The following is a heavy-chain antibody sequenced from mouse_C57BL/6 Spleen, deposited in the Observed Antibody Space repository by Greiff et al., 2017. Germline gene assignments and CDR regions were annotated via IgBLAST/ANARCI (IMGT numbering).Heavy chain of an antibody. J-gene: IGHJ3*01. D-gene: IGHD1-1*01. CDR1: GFTFSSYA. Sequence: DVKLVESGGGLVKPGGSLKLSCAASGFTFSSYAMSWVRQTPEKRLEWVATISDGGSYTYYPDNVKGRFTISRDNAKNNLYLQMSHLKSEDTAMYYCARDRDGSSPFAYWGQGTLVTVSA. CDR2: ISDGGSYT. V-gene: IGHV5-4*01. CDR3: ARDRDGSSPFAY.